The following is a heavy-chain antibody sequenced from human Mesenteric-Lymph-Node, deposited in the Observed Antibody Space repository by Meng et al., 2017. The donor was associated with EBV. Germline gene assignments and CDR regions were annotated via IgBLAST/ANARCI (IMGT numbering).Heavy chain of an antibody. Sequence: QVQMVQSGACVEQAGAWVKVSCKDAGGTLSDYDISWVRQAPGQGLEWMGGILPIFGTAYYAQKFQGRVTITADKSTTTAYMELSSLRSDDTALYFCATNYGCSGGSCYRFDYWGQGTLVTVSS. CDR1: GGTLSDYD. CDR3: ATNYGCSGGSCYRFDY. J-gene: IGHJ4*02. D-gene: IGHD2-15*01. CDR2: ILPIFGTA. V-gene: IGHV1-69*06.